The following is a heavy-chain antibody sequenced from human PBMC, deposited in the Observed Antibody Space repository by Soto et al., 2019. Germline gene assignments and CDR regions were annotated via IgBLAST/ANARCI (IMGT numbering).Heavy chain of an antibody. D-gene: IGHD5-12*01. V-gene: IGHV4-59*01. CDR2: IYYSGST. CDR3: ARDIRYSDYEVFDY. CDR1: GGSISSYY. Sequence: PSETLSLTCTVSGGSISSYYWSWIRQPPGKGLEWIGYIYYSGSTNYNPSLKSRVTISVDTSKNQFSLKLSSVTAADTAVYYCARDIRYSDYEVFDYWGQGTLVTVSS. J-gene: IGHJ4*02.